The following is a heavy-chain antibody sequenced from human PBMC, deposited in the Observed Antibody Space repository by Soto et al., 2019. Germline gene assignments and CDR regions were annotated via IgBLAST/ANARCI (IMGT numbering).Heavy chain of an antibody. CDR1: GYTFTSYG. CDR3: ARDEGANIVAVVADTRFDY. CDR2: ISAYNGNT. J-gene: IGHJ4*02. D-gene: IGHD2-15*01. V-gene: IGHV1-18*04. Sequence: ASVKVSCKASGYTFTSYGISWVRQAPGQGLEWMGWISAYNGNTNYAQKLQGRVTMTTDTSTSTAYMELRSLRSDDTAVYYCARDEGANIVAVVADTRFDYWGQGTLVTVSS.